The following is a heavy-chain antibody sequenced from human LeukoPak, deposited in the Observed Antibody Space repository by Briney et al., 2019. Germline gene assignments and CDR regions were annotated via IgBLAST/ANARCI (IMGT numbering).Heavy chain of an antibody. CDR3: ARDNSR. D-gene: IGHD4-23*01. CDR1: GFTFSTYN. Sequence: GGSLRLACEASGFTFSTYNMNWVRQAPGKRLEWVSSITSSSSYVFYADSVKGRFTISRDNAKNSLYLQMNSLRAEDTAVYYCARDNSRWGQGTLVTVSS. CDR2: ITSSSSYV. V-gene: IGHV3-21*01. J-gene: IGHJ4*02.